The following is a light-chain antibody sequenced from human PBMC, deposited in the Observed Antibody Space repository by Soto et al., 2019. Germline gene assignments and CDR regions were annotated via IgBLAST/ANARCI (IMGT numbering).Light chain of an antibody. V-gene: IGKV3D-15*01. Sequence: EIVMTQSPATLSVSPGERATLSCRASQSIRSNYLAWYQQKPGQAPRLLIYGVSRRATGIPDRFSGSGSGTEFTPTISSLQSEDFAVYYCQQYNNWPRTFGQGTKVDIK. CDR2: GVS. CDR1: QSIRSN. J-gene: IGKJ1*01. CDR3: QQYNNWPRT.